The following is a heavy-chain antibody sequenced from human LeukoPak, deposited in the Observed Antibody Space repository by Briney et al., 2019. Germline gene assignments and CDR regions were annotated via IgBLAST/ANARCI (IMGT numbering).Heavy chain of an antibody. CDR3: AREDPQTRVPEGMDV. D-gene: IGHD4/OR15-4a*01. Sequence: SETLSLTCTVSGGSISYYYWSWLRQSPGKGLEWIGYIYYSGTTNYNPSLKSRVTISVDTSKNQFSLQLRSVTAADSAVYYCAREDPQTRVPEGMDVWGQGTTVTVSS. J-gene: IGHJ6*02. CDR1: GGSISYYY. CDR2: IYYSGTT. V-gene: IGHV4-59*01.